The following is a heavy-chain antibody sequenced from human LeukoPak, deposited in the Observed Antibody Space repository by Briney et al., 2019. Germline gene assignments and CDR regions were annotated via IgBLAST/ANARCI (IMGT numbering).Heavy chain of an antibody. Sequence: GGSLRLSCAASGFTFSTYAMNWVRQAPGKGLEWVSGISASGGRTYYADSAKGRFTISRDSSKNTLYLQMISLRVEDTAVYYCAKELHDDGGGVDYWGQGTLVTVS. CDR3: AKELHDDGGGVDY. D-gene: IGHD3-16*01. V-gene: IGHV3-23*01. CDR1: GFTFSTYA. J-gene: IGHJ4*02. CDR2: ISASGGRT.